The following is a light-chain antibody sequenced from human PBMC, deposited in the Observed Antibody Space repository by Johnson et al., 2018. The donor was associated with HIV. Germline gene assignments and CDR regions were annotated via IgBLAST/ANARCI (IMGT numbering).Light chain of an antibody. V-gene: IGLV1-51*01. CDR3: GTWDRSLSAGGV. CDR2: DNN. Sequence: QSVLTQPPSVSAAPGQKVTISCSGSSSNIGNNYVSWYQQLPGTAPKLLIYDNNKRPSGIPDRFSGSKSGASATLGITGLPTGDEGVYYCGTWDRSLSAGGVFGTGTKVTVL. CDR1: SSNIGNNY. J-gene: IGLJ1*01.